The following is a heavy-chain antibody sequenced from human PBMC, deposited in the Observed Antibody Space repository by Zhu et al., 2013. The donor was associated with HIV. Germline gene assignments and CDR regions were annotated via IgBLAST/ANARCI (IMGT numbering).Heavy chain of an antibody. CDR1: GYTFTGYH. CDR3: ASGGGSMATGYFDY. D-gene: IGHD3-16*01. V-gene: IGHV1-46*01. CDR2: INPSGGST. Sequence: QVQLVQSGAEVKKPGATVKVSCKASGYTFTGYHMHWVRQAPGQGLEWMGIINPSGGSTSYAQKFQGRVTMTRDTSTSTVYMELSSLRSEDTAVYYCASGGGSMATGYFDYWGQGTLVTVSS. J-gene: IGHJ4*02.